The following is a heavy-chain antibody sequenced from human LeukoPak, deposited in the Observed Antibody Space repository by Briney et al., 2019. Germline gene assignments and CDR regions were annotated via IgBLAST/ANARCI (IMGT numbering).Heavy chain of an antibody. CDR2: ISSNGDFT. V-gene: IGHV3-23*01. CDR1: GFTFSSYA. Sequence: PGGSLRLSCAASGFTFSSYAMSWVRQAPGKGLEWVSAISSNGDFTYYADSVRGRFTISRDNSKNTVFLQMNGLRADDRAVYYCATVNRDCSGGTCYSYDYWGQGTLVTVSS. J-gene: IGHJ4*02. CDR3: ATVNRDCSGGTCYSYDY. D-gene: IGHD2-15*01.